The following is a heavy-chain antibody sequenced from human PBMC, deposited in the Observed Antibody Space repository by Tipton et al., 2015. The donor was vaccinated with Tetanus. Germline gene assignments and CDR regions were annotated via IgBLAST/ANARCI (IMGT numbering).Heavy chain of an antibody. V-gene: IGHV4-30-4*01. Sequence: TLSLTCTVSGASVSSGGYYWSWIRQPPGKGLEWIGYIHYSGSTYYNPSLKSRVTISIDTSKNQFSLRLSSVTAADTAVYYCSSSPGNHYLAFFDYWGRGTLVTVSS. CDR2: IHYSGST. CDR1: GASVSSGGYY. J-gene: IGHJ4*02. D-gene: IGHD2/OR15-2a*01. CDR3: SSSPGNHYLAFFDY.